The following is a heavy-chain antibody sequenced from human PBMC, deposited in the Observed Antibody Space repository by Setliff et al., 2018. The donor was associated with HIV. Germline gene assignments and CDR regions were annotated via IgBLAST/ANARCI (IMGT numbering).Heavy chain of an antibody. CDR3: VRGKFRATWSLFADQYFDF. Sequence: ASVMVSCKASGYTFTNYYIHWVRQAPGQGLQWMGWINPSNGDTEYAQTFQGRVTMTRVTSITTVYMEVTGLQSDDTAVYYCVRGKFRATWSLFADQYFDFWGRGTLVTVSS. D-gene: IGHD5-12*01. V-gene: IGHV1-2*02. CDR2: INPSNGDT. J-gene: IGHJ4*02. CDR1: GYTFTNYY.